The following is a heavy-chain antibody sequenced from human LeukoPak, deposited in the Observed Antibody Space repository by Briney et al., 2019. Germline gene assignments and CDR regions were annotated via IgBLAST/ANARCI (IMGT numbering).Heavy chain of an antibody. CDR1: GGTFRSYA. V-gene: IGHV1-69*05. CDR2: IILISGIT. CDR3: ASQYCSGGSCYGEVD. Sequence: GASVKVSCKASGGTFRSYAISWVRQAPGQGLEWMGGIILISGITNYAQKFQGRVTITTDEITSTAYMELSSLGSEDTAVHYCASQYCSGGSCYGEVDWGQGTLVTVSS. J-gene: IGHJ4*02. D-gene: IGHD2-15*01.